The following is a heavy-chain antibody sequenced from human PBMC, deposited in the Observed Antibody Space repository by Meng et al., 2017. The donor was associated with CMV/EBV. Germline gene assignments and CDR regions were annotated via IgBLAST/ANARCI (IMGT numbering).Heavy chain of an antibody. D-gene: IGHD3-10*01. V-gene: IGHV1-69*04. J-gene: IGHJ4*02. Sequence: TLSSYTISWVRQDPGQGLEWMGRIIPILGIANYAQKFQGRVTITADKATSTAYMELSSLRSEDTAVYYCARDQTYYYGSGSYSPFGYWGQGTLVTVSS. CDR2: IIPILGIA. CDR1: TLSSYT. CDR3: ARDQTYYYGSGSYSPFGY.